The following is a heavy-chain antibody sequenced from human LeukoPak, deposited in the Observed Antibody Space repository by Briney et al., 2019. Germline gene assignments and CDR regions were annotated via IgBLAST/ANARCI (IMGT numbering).Heavy chain of an antibody. D-gene: IGHD3-22*01. Sequence: TGGSLRLSCAASGFTFSDYYMSWVRQAPGKGLEWVSAISGSGGSTYYADSVKGRFTISRDNSKNTLYLQMNSLRAEDTAVYYCAKASGWGYYDSSGYYYGFAALDIWGQGTMVTVSS. CDR1: GFTFSDYY. J-gene: IGHJ3*02. CDR3: AKASGWGYYDSSGYYYGFAALDI. CDR2: ISGSGGST. V-gene: IGHV3-23*01.